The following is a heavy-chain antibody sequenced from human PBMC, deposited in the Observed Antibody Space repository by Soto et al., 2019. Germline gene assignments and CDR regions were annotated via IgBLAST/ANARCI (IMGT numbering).Heavy chain of an antibody. CDR3: AKLVRDDVRRSDLDH. V-gene: IGHV4-39*01. J-gene: IGHJ4*02. CDR1: GGSISSSSYY. CDR2: IYYSGST. Sequence: SETLSLTCTVSGGSISSSSYYWGWIRQPPGKGLEWIGSIYYSGSTYYNPSLRSRITISGDTSRNQFSLNLRSVTAADSGVYYCAKLVRDDVRRSDLDHWGQGTLVTVSS. D-gene: IGHD3-10*02.